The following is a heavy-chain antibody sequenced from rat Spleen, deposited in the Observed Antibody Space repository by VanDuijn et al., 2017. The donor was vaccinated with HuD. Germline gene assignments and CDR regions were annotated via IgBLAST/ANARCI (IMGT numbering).Heavy chain of an antibody. V-gene: IGHV5-22*01. D-gene: IGHD1-12*02. CDR1: GLTFSNYD. J-gene: IGHJ2*01. Sequence: EVQLVESGGGLVQPGRSMKLSCAASGLTFSNYDMAWVRKAPTKGLEWVASISYDGSSTYYQDSVKGRFTISSDNAKSTLYQQKDSLRSEYTANYYAAGSVTAHWGQGVMVTVSS. CDR3: AGSVTAH. CDR2: ISYDGSST.